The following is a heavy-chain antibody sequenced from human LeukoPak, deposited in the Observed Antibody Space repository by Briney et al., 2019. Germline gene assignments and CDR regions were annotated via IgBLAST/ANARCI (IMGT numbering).Heavy chain of an antibody. J-gene: IGHJ4*02. V-gene: IGHV1-18*04. CDR1: GYIFTSYG. CDR3: ARRAGDYSHPYDY. D-gene: IGHD3-22*01. Sequence: ASVKVSCKASGYIFTSYGISWVRQAPGQALEWMGWISPYNGNTRYEQKFQGTVTMTTDTSTITAYMELRSLRSDDAAVYYCARRAGDYSHPYDYWGQGTLVTVSS. CDR2: ISPYNGNT.